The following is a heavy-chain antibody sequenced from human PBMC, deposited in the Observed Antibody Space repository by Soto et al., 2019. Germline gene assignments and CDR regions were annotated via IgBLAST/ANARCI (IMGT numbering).Heavy chain of an antibody. CDR3: ARERPQSGYDPSGGMDV. D-gene: IGHD3-3*01. CDR2: IYHSGST. V-gene: IGHV4-30-2*01. Sequence: QLQLQESGSGLVKPSQTLSLTCAVSGGSISSGGYSWSWLRQPPGKGLEWIGYIYHSGSTYYNTSLKSRVTISVDRSKNQFSLKLSSVTAADTAVYYCARERPQSGYDPSGGMDVWGQGTTVTVSS. J-gene: IGHJ6*02. CDR1: GGSISSGGYS.